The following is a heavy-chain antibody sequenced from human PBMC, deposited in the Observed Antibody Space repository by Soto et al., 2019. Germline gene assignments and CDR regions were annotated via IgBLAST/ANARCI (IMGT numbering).Heavy chain of an antibody. Sequence: GASVKVSCKASGYTFTSYGISWVRQAPGQGLEWMGRISAYNGNTNYAQKLQGRVTMTTDTSTSTAYMELRSLRSDDTAVYYCARVEAAAGTWWFDPWGQGTLVTVSS. D-gene: IGHD6-13*01. J-gene: IGHJ5*02. V-gene: IGHV1-18*04. CDR3: ARVEAAAGTWWFDP. CDR2: ISAYNGNT. CDR1: GYTFTSYG.